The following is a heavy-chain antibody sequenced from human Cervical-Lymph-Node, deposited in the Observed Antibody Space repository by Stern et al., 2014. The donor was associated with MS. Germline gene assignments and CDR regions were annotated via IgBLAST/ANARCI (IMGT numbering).Heavy chain of an antibody. D-gene: IGHD2-2*01. CDR2: IKEDGSGP. J-gene: IGHJ6*02. Sequence: EVQLVASGGVLVQPGGSLKLSCAASGFTFSRYWMTWVRQAPGKGLEWGANIKEDGSGPYYVDSVKGRFTMSRDNAKNSLYLQMNSLRAEDTAVYYCARRVLVAMGGYPKTLDVWGRGTTVTVSS. V-gene: IGHV3-7*01. CDR3: ARRVLVAMGGYPKTLDV. CDR1: GFTFSRYW.